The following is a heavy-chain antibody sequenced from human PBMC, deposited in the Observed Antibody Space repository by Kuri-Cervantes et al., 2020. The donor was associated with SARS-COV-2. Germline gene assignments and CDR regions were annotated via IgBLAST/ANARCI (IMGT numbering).Heavy chain of an antibody. D-gene: IGHD2-8*01. CDR2: IWYDGSNK. CDR3: ARDVLHLDY. CDR1: GFTFSSYG. V-gene: IGHV3-33*01. Sequence: GGSLRLSCAASGFTFSSYGMHWVRQAPGKGLEWVAVIWYDGSNKYYADSVKGRFTISRDNAKSSLYLQMNSLRDEDTAVYYCARDVLHLDYWGQGTLVTVSS. J-gene: IGHJ4*02.